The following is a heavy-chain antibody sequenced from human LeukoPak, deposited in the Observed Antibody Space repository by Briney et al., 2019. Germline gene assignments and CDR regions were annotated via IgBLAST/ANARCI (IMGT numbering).Heavy chain of an antibody. CDR3: ARGITMVRGDNDAFDI. D-gene: IGHD3-10*01. CDR2: INSDGSST. V-gene: IGHV3-74*01. Sequence: GGSLRLSCAASGFTFSSYWMHWVRQAPGKGLVWVSRINSDGSSTSYADSVKDRFTISRDNAKNTLYLQMNSLRAEDTAVYYCARGITMVRGDNDAFDIWGQGTMVTVSS. J-gene: IGHJ3*02. CDR1: GFTFSSYW.